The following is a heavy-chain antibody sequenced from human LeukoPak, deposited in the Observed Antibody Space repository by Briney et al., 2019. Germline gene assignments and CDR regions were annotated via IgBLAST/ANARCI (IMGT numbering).Heavy chain of an antibody. D-gene: IGHD3-9*01. CDR1: GFTLSSYE. CDR2: IDYSGGDT. CDR3: ARFLKTGYWAQYYYFDL. J-gene: IGHJ2*01. V-gene: IGHV3-23*01. Sequence: GGSLRLSCTASGFTLSSYEMSWIRQAPGKGLEWVSSIDYSGGDTHYADSVKGRFTISRDNSKNTLYLQLSSLRAEDTAVYYCARFLKTGYWAQYYYFDLWGRGTLVTVSS.